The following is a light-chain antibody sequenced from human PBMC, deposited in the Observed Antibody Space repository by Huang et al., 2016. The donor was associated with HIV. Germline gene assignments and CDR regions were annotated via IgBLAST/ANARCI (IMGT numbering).Light chain of an antibody. J-gene: IGKJ3*01. CDR1: QHVGNN. CDR3: QQYYRWLLYT. V-gene: IGKV3-15*01. Sequence: EIVMTKSPATLAVAPGERATLSCRASQHVGNNVAWYQQKPGQAPRLLIDSASTRAAVIPARFIVSVSGTCFTLTLSILQSEDFAFYYCQQYYRWLLYTFGPGTKVDVK. CDR2: SAS.